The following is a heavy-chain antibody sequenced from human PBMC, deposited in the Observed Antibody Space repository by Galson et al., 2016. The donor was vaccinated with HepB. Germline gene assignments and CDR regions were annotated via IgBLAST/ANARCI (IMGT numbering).Heavy chain of an antibody. Sequence: SLRLSCAASGFTFSSYAMSWVRQAPGKELEWVSDISGSGGSTYYADSVKGRFTISRDNSQNTLFLQMNSRIAEDTAVYYCATKPSYYDFLTGYYMGGYFDYWGQGTLVTVSS. V-gene: IGHV3-23*01. J-gene: IGHJ4*02. CDR2: ISGSGGST. CDR1: GFTFSSYA. D-gene: IGHD3-9*01. CDR3: ATKPSYYDFLTGYYMGGYFDY.